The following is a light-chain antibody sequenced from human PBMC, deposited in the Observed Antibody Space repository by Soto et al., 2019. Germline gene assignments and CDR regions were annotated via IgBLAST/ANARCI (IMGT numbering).Light chain of an antibody. CDR3: ASWDDRLGAVI. Sequence: QSALTQPRSVSGSPGQSVTISCTGTGNDVGAYNYVSWYQQHPGRPPKLMIYDVVRWPSGVPDRFSGSKSGNTASLAISGLRSEDEAVYYCASWDDRLGAVIFGGGTKLTVL. J-gene: IGLJ2*01. V-gene: IGLV2-11*01. CDR1: GNDVGAYNY. CDR2: DVV.